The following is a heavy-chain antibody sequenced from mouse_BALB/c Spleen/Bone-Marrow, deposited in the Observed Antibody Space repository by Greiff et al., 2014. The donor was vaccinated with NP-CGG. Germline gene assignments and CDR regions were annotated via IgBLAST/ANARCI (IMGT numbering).Heavy chain of an antibody. V-gene: IGHV1-87*01. D-gene: IGHD2-3*01. Sequence: LVESGAELARPGASVKLSCKASGYTFTSYWMQWVKQRPGQGLEWIGAIYPGDGDTRYTQKFKSKATLTADKSSSTAYMQLSSLASEDSAVYYCARWLLPFDYWGQGTTLTVSS. CDR2: IYPGDGDT. J-gene: IGHJ2*01. CDR1: GYTFTSYW. CDR3: ARWLLPFDY.